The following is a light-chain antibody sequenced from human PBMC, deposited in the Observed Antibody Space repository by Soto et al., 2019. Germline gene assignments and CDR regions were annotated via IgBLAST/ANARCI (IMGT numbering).Light chain of an antibody. CDR3: QQYYSAPNT. J-gene: IGKJ2*01. Sequence: DIVMTQSPDSLAVSLGERATINCRSSRSVLDSSDNKNYLAWYQLKPGQPPDLLIYWASTRESGVPDRFSGSGSGTDVTLTISSLQAEDVAVYYCQQYYSAPNTFGPGTKVEIK. CDR1: RSVLDSSDNKNY. CDR2: WAS. V-gene: IGKV4-1*01.